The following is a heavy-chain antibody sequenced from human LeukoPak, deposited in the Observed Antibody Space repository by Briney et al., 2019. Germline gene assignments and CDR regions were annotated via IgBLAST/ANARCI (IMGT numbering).Heavy chain of an antibody. J-gene: IGHJ6*02. D-gene: IGHD6-19*01. Sequence: GGSLRLSCAASGFTVSSNYMSWVRQAPGKGLEWVSVIYSGGSTYYADSVKGRFTTSRDNSKDTLYLQMNSLRAEDTAVYYCARDSRIAVAGLAGYYYYGMDVWGQGTTVTVSS. CDR3: ARDSRIAVAGLAGYYYYGMDV. CDR1: GFTVSSNY. V-gene: IGHV3-53*01. CDR2: IYSGGST.